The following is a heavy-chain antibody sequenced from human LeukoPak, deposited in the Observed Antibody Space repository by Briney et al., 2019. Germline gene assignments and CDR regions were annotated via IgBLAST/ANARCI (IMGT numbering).Heavy chain of an antibody. V-gene: IGHV1-69*13. CDR1: GGTFSSYA. J-gene: IGHJ6*02. Sequence: GASVKVSCKASGGTFSSYAISWVRPAPGQGLEWMGGIIPIFGTANYAQKFQGRVTITADESTSTAYMELSSLRSEDTAVYYCARDHVEADGDYAHGYYGMDVWGQGTTVTVSS. CDR2: IIPIFGTA. D-gene: IGHD4-17*01. CDR3: ARDHVEADGDYAHGYYGMDV.